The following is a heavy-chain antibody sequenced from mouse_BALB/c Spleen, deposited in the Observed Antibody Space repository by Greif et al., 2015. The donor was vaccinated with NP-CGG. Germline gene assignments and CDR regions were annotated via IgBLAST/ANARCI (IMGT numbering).Heavy chain of an antibody. CDR2: ISPGDGDT. CDR1: DCVLSSYG. Sequence: QVQLQESGAALVRPGSSVTVSCKASDCVLSSYGLNRVKLGPGPGTEWTRQISPGDGDTNYNGEFKGKATLTADKSPSTAYMQLSSLTTEDSAVYFCARYHYDYYAMDYWGQGTSVTVSS. V-gene: IGHV1-80*01. CDR3: ARYHYDYYAMDY. J-gene: IGHJ4*01. D-gene: IGHD2-4*01.